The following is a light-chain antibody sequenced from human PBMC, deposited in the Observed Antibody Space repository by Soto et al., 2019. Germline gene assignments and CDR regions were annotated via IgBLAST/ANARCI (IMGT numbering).Light chain of an antibody. Sequence: EIVMTQSPATLSVSTGERASLSCRASQSVSSNLAWYQQKPCQAPRLLIYGASIRATGIPATFSGSGSGTEFTLTISSLRSEEFAVYYCQQYNNWPHTFGQGTKLEIK. V-gene: IGKV3-15*01. CDR3: QQYNNWPHT. CDR2: GAS. CDR1: QSVSSN. J-gene: IGKJ2*01.